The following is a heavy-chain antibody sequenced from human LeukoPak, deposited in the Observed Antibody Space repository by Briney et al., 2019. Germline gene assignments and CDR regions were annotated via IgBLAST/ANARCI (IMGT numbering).Heavy chain of an antibody. D-gene: IGHD3-22*01. Sequence: ASVKVSCKASGGTFSCYAISWVRQAPGQGLEWMGGIIPIFGTANYAQKFQGRVTITADESTSTAYMELSSLRSEDTAVYYCARHTMDYDSSGYYYYYYMDVWGKGTTVTISS. V-gene: IGHV1-69*13. CDR3: ARHTMDYDSSGYYYYYYMDV. J-gene: IGHJ6*03. CDR2: IIPIFGTA. CDR1: GGTFSCYA.